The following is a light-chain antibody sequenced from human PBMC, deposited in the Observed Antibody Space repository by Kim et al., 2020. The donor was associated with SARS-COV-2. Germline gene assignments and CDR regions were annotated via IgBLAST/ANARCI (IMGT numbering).Light chain of an antibody. V-gene: IGKV3-20*01. J-gene: IGKJ5*01. CDR3: QQYGSSPPIT. CDR2: GAS. CDR1: QSVSSSY. Sequence: PGERATLSSRASQSVSSSYFAWYQQKPGQAPRILIYGASSRATGIPDRFSGSGSGTDFTLTISRLEPEDFAVYYCQQYGSSPPITFGQGTRLEIK.